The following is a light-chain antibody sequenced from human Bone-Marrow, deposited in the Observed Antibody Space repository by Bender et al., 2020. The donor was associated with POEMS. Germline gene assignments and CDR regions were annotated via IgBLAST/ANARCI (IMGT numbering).Light chain of an antibody. CDR3: AVWDDSLNGWV. V-gene: IGLV1-44*01. CDR1: SSNIGAHA. Sequence: QSVLTQPPSASGTPGQRVTISCSGGSSNIGAHAVNWYQHLPGTAPKLLIYSIHRRPSEVPDRVSGSRSGTSASLAISGLQSEDEADYYCAVWDDSLNGWVFGGGTKLTVL. J-gene: IGLJ3*02. CDR2: SIH.